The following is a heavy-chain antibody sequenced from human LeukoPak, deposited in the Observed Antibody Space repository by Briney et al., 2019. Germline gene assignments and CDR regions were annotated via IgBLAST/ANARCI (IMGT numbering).Heavy chain of an antibody. CDR1: GFTFSDYY. J-gene: IGHJ6*02. CDR2: ISSSGSTI. D-gene: IGHD6-13*01. V-gene: IGHV3-11*01. CDR3: ASSIAAAGPYYYYGMDV. Sequence: PGGSLRLSCAASGFTFSDYYMSWIRQAPGKGLEWVSYISSSGSTIYYADSVKGRFTISRDNAKNSLCLQMNSLRAEDTAVYYCASSIAAAGPYYYYGMDVWGQGTTVTVSS.